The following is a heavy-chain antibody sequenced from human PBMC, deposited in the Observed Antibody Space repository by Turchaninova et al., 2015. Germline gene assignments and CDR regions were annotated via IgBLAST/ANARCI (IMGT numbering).Heavy chain of an antibody. CDR2: IYYSGRT. CDR1: GGSISSGGYY. V-gene: IGHV4-31*03. D-gene: IGHD3-3*01. CDR3: ARTYYDFWSGYYKGDAFDI. J-gene: IGHJ3*02. Sequence: ESGPGLVKPSQTLSLTCTVSGGSISSGGYYWSWIRPHPGKGLEWIGYIYYSGRTYYNPSLKSRVTLSVDTSKTQFSRKLSSVTAADTAVYDCARTYYDFWSGYYKGDAFDIWGQGTMVTVSS.